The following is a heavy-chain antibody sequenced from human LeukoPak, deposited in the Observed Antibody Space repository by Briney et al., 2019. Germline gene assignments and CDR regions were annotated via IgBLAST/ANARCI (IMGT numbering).Heavy chain of an antibody. D-gene: IGHD3-22*01. Sequence: GGSLRLSCAATGFTFKNYGMHWVRQAPGKGLEWVAVTSYDGSNKYYGDSVKGRFTISRDNSKNTLYLQMNSLRAEDTAVYYCAKGYDSRGYYPHFDYWGQGTLVTVSS. V-gene: IGHV3-30*18. J-gene: IGHJ4*02. CDR2: TSYDGSNK. CDR1: GFTFKNYG. CDR3: AKGYDSRGYYPHFDY.